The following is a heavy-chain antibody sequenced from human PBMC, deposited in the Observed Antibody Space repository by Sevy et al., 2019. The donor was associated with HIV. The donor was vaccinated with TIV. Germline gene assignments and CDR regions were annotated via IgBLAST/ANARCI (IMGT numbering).Heavy chain of an antibody. CDR1: GFIFSSFG. D-gene: IGHD6-19*01. J-gene: IGHJ6*02. Sequence: WGSLRLSCAASGFIFSSFGMHWVRQAPGKGLEWVAFIHYKGSDKYYADAVKGRYTISRDNSKNTVYLQMSSLRAEDTAVYYCAKDYSTGWYGYYYGMDVRGQGTTVTVSS. CDR2: IHYKGSDK. CDR3: AKDYSTGWYGYYYGMDV. V-gene: IGHV3-30*02.